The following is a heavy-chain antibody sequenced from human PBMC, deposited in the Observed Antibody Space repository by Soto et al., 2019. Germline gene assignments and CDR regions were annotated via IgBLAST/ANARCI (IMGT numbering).Heavy chain of an antibody. D-gene: IGHD2-8*02. Sequence: QVQLLQSGSEVKKPGSSVKVSCRASGGSLSSYPVTWVRQAPGQGLEWMGRIIPIVGLTNYAQKFQGRVTITADKSTGAAYMELSSLRSDDTAVYYCARPTGGHDAGGNYMDVWGKGTTVIVSS. CDR1: GGSLSSYP. J-gene: IGHJ6*03. CDR3: ARPTGGHDAGGNYMDV. CDR2: IIPIVGLT. V-gene: IGHV1-69*02.